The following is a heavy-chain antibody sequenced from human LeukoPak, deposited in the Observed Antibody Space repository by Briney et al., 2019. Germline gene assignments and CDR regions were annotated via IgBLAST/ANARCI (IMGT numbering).Heavy chain of an antibody. CDR3: AREYYYGSGSTTAEAFDY. J-gene: IGHJ4*02. CDR1: GGSISSYY. D-gene: IGHD3-10*01. Sequence: SETLSLTCTVSGGSISSYYWSWIRQPAGKGLEWIGRIYTSGSTNYNPSLKSRVTMSVDTSKNQFSLKLSSVTAADTAVYYCAREYYYGSGSTTAEAFDYWGQGTLVTVSS. V-gene: IGHV4-4*07. CDR2: IYTSGST.